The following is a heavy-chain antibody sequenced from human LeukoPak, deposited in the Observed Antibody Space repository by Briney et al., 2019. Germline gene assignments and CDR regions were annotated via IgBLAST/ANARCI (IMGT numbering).Heavy chain of an antibody. Sequence: GGSLRLSCAASGFTFSDYYMSWIRQAPGKGLEWVSYITSSGSTIYYADSVKGRFTISRDNAENSLYLQMNSLRAEDTAVYYCARDLGSGWTRKWFDPWGQGTLVTAS. CDR3: ARDLGSGWTRKWFDP. D-gene: IGHD6-19*01. CDR2: ITSSGSTI. V-gene: IGHV3-11*01. J-gene: IGHJ5*02. CDR1: GFTFSDYY.